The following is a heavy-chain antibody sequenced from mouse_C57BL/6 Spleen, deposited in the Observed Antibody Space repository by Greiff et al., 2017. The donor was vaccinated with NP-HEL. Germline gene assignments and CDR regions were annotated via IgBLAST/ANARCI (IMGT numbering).Heavy chain of an antibody. D-gene: IGHD1-1*01. CDR1: GYTFTDYY. Sequence: EVQLQQSGPELVKPGASVKISCKASGYTFTDYYMNWVKQSPGKSLEWIGAINPNNGGTSYNQKFKGKATLTVDKSSSTAYMELRSLTSEDSAVYYCARTLITTVVATPFAYWGQGTLVTVSA. CDR3: ARTLITTVVATPFAY. J-gene: IGHJ3*01. V-gene: IGHV1-26*01. CDR2: INPNNGGT.